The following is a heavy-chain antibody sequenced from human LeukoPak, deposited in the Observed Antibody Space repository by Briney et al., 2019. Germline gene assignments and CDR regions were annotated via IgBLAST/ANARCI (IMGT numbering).Heavy chain of an antibody. CDR1: GFIFSSYG. J-gene: IGHJ4*02. CDR3: AKGTERGAGTKTYYFDY. Sequence: PGRSLRLSCAASGFIFSSYGMHWVRQAPGKGLEWVAVISYDGGNISYTDSVKGRFTISRDNSKNTLYLQMNSLRAEDTAVYYCAKGTERGAGTKTYYFDYWGQGTLVTVSS. D-gene: IGHD6-13*01. CDR2: ISYDGGNI. V-gene: IGHV3-30*18.